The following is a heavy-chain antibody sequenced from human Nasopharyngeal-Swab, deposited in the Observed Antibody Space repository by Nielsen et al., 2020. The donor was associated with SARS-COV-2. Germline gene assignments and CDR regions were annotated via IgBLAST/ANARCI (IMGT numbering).Heavy chain of an antibody. J-gene: IGHJ6*02. CDR1: GFTSSDYY. CDR3: AREKGYQVLLDYYYHGLDV. Sequence: GGSLRLSCASSGFTSSDYYMAWVCQAPGQGLEWLSDISNSGRSTDSADAVKGRFTISRDNANDLLFLHMNSLRGEDTAVYYCAREKGYQVLLDYYYHGLDVWGHGTAVTVSS. V-gene: IGHV3-11*01. D-gene: IGHD2-15*01. CDR2: ISNSGRST.